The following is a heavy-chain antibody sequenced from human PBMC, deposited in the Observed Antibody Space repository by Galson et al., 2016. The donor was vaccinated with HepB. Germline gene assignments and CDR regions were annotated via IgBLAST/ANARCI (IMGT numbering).Heavy chain of an antibody. CDR2: IYQSGTT. V-gene: IGHV4-4*02. D-gene: IGHD5-24*01. Sequence: SLRLSCAVSGSTFTNVWMSWVRQPPGKGLEWIGEIYQSGTTHYNSSLKSRVTISIDNSKNQFSLRMTSVTAADTAVYYCSGGELARGFDPWGQGSLVTVSS. J-gene: IGHJ5*02. CDR1: GSTFTNVW. CDR3: SGGELARGFDP.